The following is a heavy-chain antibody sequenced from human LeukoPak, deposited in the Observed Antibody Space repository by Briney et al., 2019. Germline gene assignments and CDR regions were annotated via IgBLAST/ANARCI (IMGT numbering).Heavy chain of an antibody. CDR1: GFTFSGCD. Sequence: GGSLRLSCAASGFTFSGCDMHWVRQASGKGLEWVGRITTKANRYATAYAASLKGRFTISRHDSKNTAYLQMNSLRTEDTAVYYCTTYKSGHYWGQGTLVTVSS. CDR2: ITTKANRYAT. D-gene: IGHD3-3*01. V-gene: IGHV3-73*01. CDR3: TTYKSGHY. J-gene: IGHJ4*02.